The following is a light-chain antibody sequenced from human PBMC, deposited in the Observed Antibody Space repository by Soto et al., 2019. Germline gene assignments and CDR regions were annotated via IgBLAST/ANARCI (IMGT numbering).Light chain of an antibody. CDR3: AVWDVNLNGVV. V-gene: IGLV1-36*01. CDR1: RSNIGNNA. J-gene: IGLJ2*01. CDR2: YDD. Sequence: QSVLTQPPSVSEAPRQRVTISCSGSRSNIGNNAVNWYQQLPGKAPKLLIYYDDLLSSGVSDRFSGSKSGTSASLAISGLQSEDEADYYCAVWDVNLNGVVFGGGTKLTVL.